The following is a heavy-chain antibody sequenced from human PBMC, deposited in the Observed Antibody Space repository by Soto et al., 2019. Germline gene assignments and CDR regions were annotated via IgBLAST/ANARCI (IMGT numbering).Heavy chain of an antibody. Sequence: EVQLLESGGKLVQPGGSLTLSCAASGFTFSTYAMAWVRQAPGKGLEWVSGVSASGLNTDYADPVKGRFYISRDNSNKTVSLHMNSLRAEDTALYYWAKDRPRSTSGYAFDYWGQGTPVTVSS. V-gene: IGHV3-23*01. J-gene: IGHJ4*02. CDR3: AKDRPRSTSGYAFDY. D-gene: IGHD5-18*01. CDR1: GFTFSTYA. CDR2: VSASGLNT.